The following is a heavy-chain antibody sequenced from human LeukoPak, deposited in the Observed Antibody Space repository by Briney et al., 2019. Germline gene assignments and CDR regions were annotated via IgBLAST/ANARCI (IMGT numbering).Heavy chain of an antibody. CDR2: ISGVSSYI. D-gene: IGHD6-6*01. CDR3: ARDPERYSSSSGFGESDAFDI. Sequence: GGSLSLSWEASGSTFSSYGMNLVRQPPGKGLEGFHSISGVSSYIYYADSVKGRFTISRDNAKNSLYLQMNSLRAEDTAVYYCARDPERYSSSSGFGESDAFDIWGQGTMVTVSS. CDR1: GSTFSSYG. J-gene: IGHJ3*02. V-gene: IGHV3-21*01.